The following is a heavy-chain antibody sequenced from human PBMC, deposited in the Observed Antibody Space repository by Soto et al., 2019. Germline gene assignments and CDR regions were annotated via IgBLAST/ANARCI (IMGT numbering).Heavy chain of an antibody. CDR2: INHSGST. V-gene: IGHV4-34*01. CDR1: GGSFSGYY. J-gene: IGHJ4*02. Sequence: PSETLSLTCAVYGGSFSGYYWSWIRQPPGKGLEWIGEINHSGSTNYNPSLKSRVTISVDTSKNQFSLKLSSVTAADTAVYYCARGSLATKYSSSWRGRGGLFDYWGQGTLVTV. D-gene: IGHD6-13*01. CDR3: ARGSLATKYSSSWRGRGGLFDY.